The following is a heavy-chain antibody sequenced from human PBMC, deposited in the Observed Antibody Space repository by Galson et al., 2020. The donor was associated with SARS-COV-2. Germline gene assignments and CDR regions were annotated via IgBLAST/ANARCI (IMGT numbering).Heavy chain of an antibody. CDR3: ARVGGMATTPANYYYYGLDV. J-gene: IGHJ6*02. V-gene: IGHV3-21*01. CDR2: ISAGSSYI. Sequence: GESLKISCAASGFPFSSSSMNWVRQAPGKGLEWVSSISAGSSYIYYADSVKGRFTISRDNAKNSLYLQMNSLRAEDTAVYYCARVGGMATTPANYYYYGLDVWGQGTTVTVSS. D-gene: IGHD2-15*01. CDR1: GFPFSSSS.